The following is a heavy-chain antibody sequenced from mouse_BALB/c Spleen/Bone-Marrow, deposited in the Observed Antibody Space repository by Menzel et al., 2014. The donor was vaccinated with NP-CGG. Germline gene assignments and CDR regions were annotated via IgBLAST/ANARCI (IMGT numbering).Heavy chain of an antibody. CDR3: ARGYYDYGLDY. Sequence: VQLKQSGAELVKPGASVKLSCTASGFNIKDTYMHWVKQRPEQGLEWIGRIDPANGNTKYDPKFQGKATITADTSSNTAYLQLSSLTSEDTAVYYCARGYYDYGLDYWGQGTTLTASS. CDR1: GFNIKDTY. J-gene: IGHJ2*01. D-gene: IGHD2-4*01. V-gene: IGHV14-3*02. CDR2: IDPANGNT.